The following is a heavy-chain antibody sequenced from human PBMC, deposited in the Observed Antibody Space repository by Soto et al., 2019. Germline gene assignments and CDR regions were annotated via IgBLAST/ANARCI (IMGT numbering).Heavy chain of an antibody. D-gene: IGHD3-3*01. CDR2: IYYSGST. CDR3: ARGSLSTIFGVVNYFFDY. V-gene: IGHV4-59*01. Sequence: KPSETLSLTCSISCGSISSYYWSWIRQPPGNGLQWIGYIYYSGSTNYNPSLTSRVTMSVDTSKNQFSLKLSSVTAADTAVYYCARGSLSTIFGVVNYFFDYWGQGTLVTVSS. J-gene: IGHJ4*02. CDR1: CGSISSYY.